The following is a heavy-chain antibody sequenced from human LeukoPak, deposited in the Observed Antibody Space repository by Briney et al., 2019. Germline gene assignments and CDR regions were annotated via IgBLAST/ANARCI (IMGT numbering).Heavy chain of an antibody. Sequence: ASVKVSCKASGYTFTCYYMHWVRQAPGQGLEWMGWINPNSGGTNYAQKFQGRVTMTRDTSTSTAYMELSRLRSDDTAVYYCARAPFGELMSDFDYWGQGTLVTVSS. CDR3: ARAPFGELMSDFDY. D-gene: IGHD3-10*01. V-gene: IGHV1-2*02. CDR2: INPNSGGT. CDR1: GYTFTCYY. J-gene: IGHJ4*02.